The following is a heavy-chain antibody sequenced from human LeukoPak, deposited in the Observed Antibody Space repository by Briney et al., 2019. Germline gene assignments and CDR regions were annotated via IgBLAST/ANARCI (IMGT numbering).Heavy chain of an antibody. D-gene: IGHD6-6*01. CDR2: ISPSSSTI. CDR1: GFTFSGKS. Sequence: GGSLRLSCAASGFTFSGKSMNWVRQAPGKGLEWLSYISPSSSTIYYADSVKGRFNISRDNAKNSLYLQMNNLRVEDTAVYYCARDPNIAARRTYYFDYWGQGTLVTVSS. CDR3: ARDPNIAARRTYYFDY. J-gene: IGHJ4*02. V-gene: IGHV3-48*01.